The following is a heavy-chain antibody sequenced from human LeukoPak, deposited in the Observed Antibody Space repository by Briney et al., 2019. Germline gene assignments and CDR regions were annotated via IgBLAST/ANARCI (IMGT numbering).Heavy chain of an antibody. J-gene: IGHJ4*02. CDR3: AREPYGSGSYQFDY. CDR1: GFTFSSNY. CDR2: IYSGGST. Sequence: GGSLRLSCAASGFTFSSNYMSWVRQAPGKGLEWVSVIYSGGSTYYADSVKGRFTISRDNSKNTLYLQMSSLRDEDTALYYCAREPYGSGSYQFDYWGQGTLVTVSS. V-gene: IGHV3-53*01. D-gene: IGHD3-10*01.